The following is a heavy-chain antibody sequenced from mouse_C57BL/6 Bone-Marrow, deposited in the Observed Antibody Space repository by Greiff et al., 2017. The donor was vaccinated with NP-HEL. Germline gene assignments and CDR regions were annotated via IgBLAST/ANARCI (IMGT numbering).Heavy chain of an antibody. J-gene: IGHJ4*01. CDR2: IWRGGGT. CDR3: ARNRWLGGAVDY. Sequence: QVHVKQSGPGLVQPSQSLSITCTVSGFSLTSYGVHWVRQSPGKGLEWLGVIWRGGGTDYNAAFFSRQSISKDNSNSQVFFKMNRLKADDTAIYYCARNRWLGGAVDYWGRGTSVTVSA. V-gene: IGHV2-2*01. D-gene: IGHD2-3*01. CDR1: GFSLTSYG.